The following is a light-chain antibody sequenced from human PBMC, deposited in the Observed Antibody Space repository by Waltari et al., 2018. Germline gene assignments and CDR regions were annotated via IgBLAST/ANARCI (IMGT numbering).Light chain of an antibody. V-gene: IGLV2-14*01. Sequence: QSALTQPASVSGSPGQSITISCTATTSDVGAYEYVSWFQTHPGEAPKLMIFEVSNRPSGVSNRFSGSKSGNTASLTISGLQAEDEADYYCSSYATTPSLEHVFGSGTKVTVL. J-gene: IGLJ1*01. CDR3: SSYATTPSLEHV. CDR2: EVS. CDR1: TSDVGAYEY.